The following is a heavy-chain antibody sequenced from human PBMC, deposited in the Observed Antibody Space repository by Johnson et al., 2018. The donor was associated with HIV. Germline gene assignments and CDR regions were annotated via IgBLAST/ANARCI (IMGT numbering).Heavy chain of an antibody. CDR2: ISYDGSNK. D-gene: IGHD2-21*01. V-gene: IGHV3-30*03. J-gene: IGHJ3*02. Sequence: QVQLVESGGGVVQPGRSLRLSCAASGFIFSSYGIHWVRQAPGKGLEWVAVISYDGSNKYYADSVKGRFTISRDNSKNTLYLQMNSLRAEDTAVYYCARDQRQHKEYAFDIWGQGTMVTVSS. CDR1: GFIFSSYG. CDR3: ARDQRQHKEYAFDI.